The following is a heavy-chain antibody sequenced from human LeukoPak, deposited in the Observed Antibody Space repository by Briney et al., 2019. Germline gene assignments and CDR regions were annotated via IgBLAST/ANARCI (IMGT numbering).Heavy chain of an antibody. V-gene: IGHV1-18*01. Sequence: ASVKVSCKASGYTFTSYGISWVRQAPGQGLEWMGWISAYNGNTNYAQKLQGRVTMTTDTSTSTAYMELRSLRSDDTAVYYCARSRANLICYYMDVWGKGTTVTVSS. D-gene: IGHD6-13*01. CDR2: ISAYNGNT. CDR3: ARSRANLICYYMDV. CDR1: GYTFTSYG. J-gene: IGHJ6*03.